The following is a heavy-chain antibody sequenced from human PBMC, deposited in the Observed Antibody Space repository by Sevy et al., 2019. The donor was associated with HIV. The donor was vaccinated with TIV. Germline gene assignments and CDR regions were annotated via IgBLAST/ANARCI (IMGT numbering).Heavy chain of an antibody. J-gene: IGHJ4*02. Sequence: ASVKVSCKASGYTFTSYAMHWVRQAPGQRLEWMGWINAGNGNTKYSQKFQGRVTITRDTSASTAYMELSSLRSEDTAVYYCARDAHYDFWSGYIDYWGQRTLVTVSS. D-gene: IGHD3-3*01. CDR2: INAGNGNT. V-gene: IGHV1-3*01. CDR1: GYTFTSYA. CDR3: ARDAHYDFWSGYIDY.